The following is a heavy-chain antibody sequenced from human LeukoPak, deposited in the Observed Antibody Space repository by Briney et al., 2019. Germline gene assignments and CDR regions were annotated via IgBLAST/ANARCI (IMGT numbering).Heavy chain of an antibody. CDR1: GGSISSGGHY. V-gene: IGHV4-39*01. CDR2: IYYTGIT. D-gene: IGHD4-23*01. Sequence: KSSETLSLTCIVSGGSISSGGHYWGWIRQPPGKGLEWIGNIYYTGITYYNSSLKSRVTMSVDTSENHFSLRLSSVTATDTAVYYCARLIWERPNYGGNPPYFVSWGQGTLVTVSS. CDR3: ARLIWERPNYGGNPPYFVS. J-gene: IGHJ4*02.